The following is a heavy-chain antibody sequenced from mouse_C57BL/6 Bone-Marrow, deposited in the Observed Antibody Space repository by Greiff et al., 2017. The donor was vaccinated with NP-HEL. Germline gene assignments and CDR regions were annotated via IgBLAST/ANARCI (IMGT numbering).Heavy chain of an antibody. CDR1: GYAFSSYW. Sequence: VQLQQSGASVKISCKASGYAFSSYWMNWVKQRPGKGLEWIGQIYPGDGDTNYNGKFKGKATLTADKSSSTAYMQLSSLTSEDSAVYFCARSDYYCSSYGFAYWGQGTLVTVSA. J-gene: IGHJ3*01. V-gene: IGHV1-80*01. D-gene: IGHD1-1*01. CDR3: ARSDYYCSSYGFAY. CDR2: IYPGDGDT.